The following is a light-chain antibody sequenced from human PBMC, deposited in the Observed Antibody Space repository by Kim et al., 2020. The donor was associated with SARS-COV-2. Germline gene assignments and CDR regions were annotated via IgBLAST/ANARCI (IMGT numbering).Light chain of an antibody. CDR3: QQYGNSWT. J-gene: IGKJ1*01. Sequence: LSPGETATLSCRASQTVSRNYVAWYQQKLGQAPRLLIHGASSRATGIPLRFSGSGSGTDFTLTISRLEPEDFAVYYCQQYGNSWTFGQGTKVDIK. CDR2: GAS. CDR1: QTVSRNY. V-gene: IGKV3-20*01.